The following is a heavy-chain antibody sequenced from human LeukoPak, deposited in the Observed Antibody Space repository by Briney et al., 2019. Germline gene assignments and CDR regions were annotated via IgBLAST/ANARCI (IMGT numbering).Heavy chain of an antibody. Sequence: PGGSLRLSCAASGFTFNNYAMSWVRQAPGQGLEWVAVISATGRSTYYADSVKGRFSISRDNAKNTLYLQMNSLRAEDTAVYYCARSPYGDYSFDYWGQGILVTVSS. J-gene: IGHJ4*02. D-gene: IGHD4-17*01. CDR2: ISATGRST. CDR1: GFTFNNYA. CDR3: ARSPYGDYSFDY. V-gene: IGHV3-23*01.